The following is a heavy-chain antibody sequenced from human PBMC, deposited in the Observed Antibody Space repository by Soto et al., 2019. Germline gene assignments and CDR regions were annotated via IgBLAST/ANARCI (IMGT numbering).Heavy chain of an antibody. CDR1: GFTFSSYS. CDR2: ISSSSSTI. J-gene: IGHJ5*02. V-gene: IGHV3-48*01. D-gene: IGHD3-9*01. CDR3: AKGVLRYFDWLLKGWFDP. Sequence: GGSLRLSCAASGFTFSSYSMNWVRQAPGKGLEWVSYISSSSSTIYYADSVKGRFTISRDNSKNTLYLQMNSLRAEDTAVYYCAKGVLRYFDWLLKGWFDPWGQGTLVTVSS.